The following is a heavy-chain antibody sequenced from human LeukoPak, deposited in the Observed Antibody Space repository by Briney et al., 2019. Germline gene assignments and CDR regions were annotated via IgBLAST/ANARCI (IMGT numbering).Heavy chain of an antibody. CDR3: AREESDWSSFGYFYHYMDV. J-gene: IGHJ6*03. Sequence: SETLSLTCSVSGGSITNYYWTWIRQPAGKRLEWIGRIYTSGSTNYKPSLKSRVTISVDASKNQFSLKLGSVTAADTAVYYCAREESDWSSFGYFYHYMDVWGKGTTVTISS. CDR1: GGSITNYY. D-gene: IGHD3-9*01. CDR2: IYTSGST. V-gene: IGHV4-4*07.